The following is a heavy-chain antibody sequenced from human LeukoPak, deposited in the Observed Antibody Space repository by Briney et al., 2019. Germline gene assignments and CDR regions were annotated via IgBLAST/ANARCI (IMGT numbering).Heavy chain of an antibody. CDR1: GSTFDDYA. D-gene: IGHD1-1*01. Sequence: PGGSLRLSCAASGSTFDDYAMHWVRQAPGKGLEWVSGITWNSDDMAYADSVKGRFTISRDNAKNCLYLQMNSLTVEDTALYYCTRVTSWRTGFDYWGQGTLVTVSS. CDR2: ITWNSDDM. CDR3: TRVTSWRTGFDY. J-gene: IGHJ4*02. V-gene: IGHV3-9*01.